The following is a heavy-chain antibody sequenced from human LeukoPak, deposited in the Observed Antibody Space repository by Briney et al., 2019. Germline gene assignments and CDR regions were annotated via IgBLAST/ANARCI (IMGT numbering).Heavy chain of an antibody. V-gene: IGHV3-30*04. CDR3: ARGTYAVAGLFDY. D-gene: IGHD6-19*01. CDR2: ISYDGSNK. Sequence: GGSPRLSCAASGFTFSSYAMHWVRQAPGKGLEWVAVISYDGSNKYYADSVKGRFTISRDNSKNTLYLQMNSLRAEDTAVYYCARGTYAVAGLFDYWGQGTLVTVSS. J-gene: IGHJ4*01. CDR1: GFTFSSYA.